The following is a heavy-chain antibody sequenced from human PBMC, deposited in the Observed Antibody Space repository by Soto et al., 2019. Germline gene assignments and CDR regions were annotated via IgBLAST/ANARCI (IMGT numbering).Heavy chain of an antibody. Sequence: EVQLLESGGGLVQPGGSLRLSCAASGFTFSSYAMSWVRQAPGKGLEWVSAISGSGGSTYYADSVKGRFTISRDNSKNTLYLRMNSLRAEHLAVYYSAIDRRAAGPSFPYSYYYMDVWGRGTTVTVSS. CDR2: ISGSGGST. J-gene: IGHJ6*03. D-gene: IGHD2-15*01. V-gene: IGHV3-23*01. CDR1: GFTFSSYA. CDR3: AIDRRAAGPSFPYSYYYMDV.